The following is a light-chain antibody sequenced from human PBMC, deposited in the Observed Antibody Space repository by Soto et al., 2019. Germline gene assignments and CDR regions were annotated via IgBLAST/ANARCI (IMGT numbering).Light chain of an antibody. CDR3: QQYYSTPQT. Sequence: EIQLTQSPSFLSASVGDRVTITCRASQGISSYLAWYQQKPGKAPKLLIYAASTLQSGVPSRFSGSGSGTEFTLTISSLQAEDVAVYYCQQYYSTPQTFGQGTKVDI. J-gene: IGKJ1*01. CDR2: AAS. CDR1: QGISSY. V-gene: IGKV1-9*01.